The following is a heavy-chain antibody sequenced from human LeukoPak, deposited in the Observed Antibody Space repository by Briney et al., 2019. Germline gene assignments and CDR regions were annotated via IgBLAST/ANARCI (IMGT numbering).Heavy chain of an antibody. D-gene: IGHD6-19*01. J-gene: IGHJ4*02. CDR1: GGSISSYY. V-gene: IGHV4-4*07. CDR2: IYTSGST. CDR3: ARDMVSGWSFDY. Sequence: SETLSLTCTVSGGSISSYYLSWIRQPAGKGLEWIGRIYTSGSTNYNPSLKSRVTMSVDTSKNQFSLKLSSVTAADTAVYYCARDMVSGWSFDYWGQGTLVTVSS.